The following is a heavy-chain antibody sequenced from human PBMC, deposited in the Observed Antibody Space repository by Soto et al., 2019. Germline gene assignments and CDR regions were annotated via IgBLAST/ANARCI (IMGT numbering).Heavy chain of an antibody. J-gene: IGHJ4*02. D-gene: IGHD3-22*01. Sequence: PSETLSLTCTVSGGSVSSSSYYWGWIRQPPGKGLEWIGYIYYSGSTYYNPSLKSRVTISVDTSKNQFSLKLSSVTAADTAVYYCARYYYDSSGYSVVDYWGQGTLVTVSS. CDR1: GGSVSSSSYY. CDR2: IYYSGST. CDR3: ARYYYDSSGYSVVDY. V-gene: IGHV4-30-4*08.